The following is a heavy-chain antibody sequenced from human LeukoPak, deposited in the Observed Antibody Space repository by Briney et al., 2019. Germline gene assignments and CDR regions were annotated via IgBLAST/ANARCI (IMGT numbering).Heavy chain of an antibody. D-gene: IGHD4-11*01. V-gene: IGHV4-39*01. J-gene: IGHJ4*02. CDR2: IYYSGST. Sequence: TSETLSLTCTVSGGSISSGDYYWGWIRQPPGKGLEWIGSIYYSGSTYYKPSLKSRVTMSVDTSKNQFSLKLSSVTAADTAVYYCARPQRYSNYALDYWGQGTLVTVSS. CDR3: ARPQRYSNYALDY. CDR1: GGSISSGDYY.